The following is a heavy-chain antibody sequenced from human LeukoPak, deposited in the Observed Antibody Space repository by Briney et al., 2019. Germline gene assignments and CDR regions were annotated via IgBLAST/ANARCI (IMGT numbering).Heavy chain of an antibody. V-gene: IGHV1-46*01. D-gene: IGHD3-10*01. CDR3: ARDFAGAEFGELPLDY. CDR2: INPSGGST. CDR1: GYTFTSYY. Sequence: ASVKVSCKASGYTFTSYYMHWVRQAPRQGLEWMGIINPSGGSTSYAQKFQGRVTMTRDTSTSTVYMELSSLRSEDTAVYYCARDFAGAEFGELPLDYWGQGTLVTASS. J-gene: IGHJ4*02.